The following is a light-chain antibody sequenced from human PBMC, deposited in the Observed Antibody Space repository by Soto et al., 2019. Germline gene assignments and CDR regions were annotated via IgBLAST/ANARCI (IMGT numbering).Light chain of an antibody. CDR3: QQRKHWPPLT. Sequence: ETVLTQSPATRSLSPGERATLSCRASHSVDIYLAWYQQKPGQAPRLLIYDASNRATGIPDRFTGSGSGTDFTLTISSLEPEDFAVYYCQQRKHWPPLTFGGGTKVEMK. V-gene: IGKV3-11*01. J-gene: IGKJ4*01. CDR1: HSVDIY. CDR2: DAS.